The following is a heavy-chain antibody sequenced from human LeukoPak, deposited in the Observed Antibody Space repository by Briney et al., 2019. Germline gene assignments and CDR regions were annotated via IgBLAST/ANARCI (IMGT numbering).Heavy chain of an antibody. J-gene: IGHJ4*02. CDR2: ISGSGATT. CDR1: GFTFSSYA. Sequence: GGSLRLSCAASGFTFSSYAMSWVRQAPGKGLEWVSVISGSGATTYYADSVKGRFTISRDNSKNTLFLQMDSLRADDTAVYYCAKWSVVVPAAHLYYFDYWGQGTLVTVSS. D-gene: IGHD2-2*01. V-gene: IGHV3-23*01. CDR3: AKWSVVVPAAHLYYFDY.